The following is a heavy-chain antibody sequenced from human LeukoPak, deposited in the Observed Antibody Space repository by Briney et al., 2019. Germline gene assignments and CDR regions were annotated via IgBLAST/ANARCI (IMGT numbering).Heavy chain of an antibody. CDR2: ISSSSSSYI. CDR3: ARLVGATEDFDY. V-gene: IGHV3-21*01. Sequence: GGSLRLSCAASGFTFSSCSMNWVRQAPGKGLEWVSSISSSSSSYIYYADSVKGRFTISRDNAKNSLYLQMNSLRAEDTAVYYCARLVGATEDFDYWGQGTLVTVSS. J-gene: IGHJ4*02. D-gene: IGHD1-26*01. CDR1: GFTFSSCS.